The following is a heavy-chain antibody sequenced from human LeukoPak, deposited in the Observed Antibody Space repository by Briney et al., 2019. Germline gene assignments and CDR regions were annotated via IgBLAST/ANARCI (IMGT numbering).Heavy chain of an antibody. J-gene: IGHJ4*02. CDR2: INSDGSST. Sequence: PGGSLRLSCAASGFTFSSYWMHWVRQAPGKGLVWVSRINSDGSSTSYADSVKGRFTISRDNAKNTLYLQMNSLRAEDTAVYYCARGGYPPGSSGYYSFPDYWGQGTLVTVSS. V-gene: IGHV3-74*01. CDR1: GFTFSSYW. D-gene: IGHD3-22*01. CDR3: ARGGYPPGSSGYYSFPDY.